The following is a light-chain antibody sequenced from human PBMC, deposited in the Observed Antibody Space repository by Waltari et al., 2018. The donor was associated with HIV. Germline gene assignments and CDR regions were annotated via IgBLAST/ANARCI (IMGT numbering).Light chain of an antibody. CDR2: LNN. CDR1: DSNIGKNT. CDR3: VAWDDSLNGLI. V-gene: IGLV1-44*01. Sequence: QSVLTQSPSVSGTPGHRVIISCSGSDSNIGKNTLNWYQQVTGMAPKLLIYLNNQRPSGVPDRFSGSKSGTSGSLAISGLQSEDEADYYCVAWDDSLNGLIFGGGTRLTVL. J-gene: IGLJ2*01.